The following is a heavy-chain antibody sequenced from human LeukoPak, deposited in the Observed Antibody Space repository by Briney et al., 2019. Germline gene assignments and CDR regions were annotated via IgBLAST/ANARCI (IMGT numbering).Heavy chain of an antibody. CDR2: IYHSGST. Sequence: SETLSLTCAVSGYSISSGYYWGWIRQPPGKGLEWIGSIYHSGSTYYNPSLKSRVTISVDTSKNQFSLKLSSVTAADTAVYYCARRVPNWEFVVDYWGQGTLVTVSS. V-gene: IGHV4-38-2*01. CDR1: GYSISSGYY. J-gene: IGHJ4*02. CDR3: ARRVPNWEFVVDY. D-gene: IGHD7-27*01.